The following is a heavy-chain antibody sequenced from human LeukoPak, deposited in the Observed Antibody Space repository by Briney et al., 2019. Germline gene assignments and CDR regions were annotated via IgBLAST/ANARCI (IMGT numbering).Heavy chain of an antibody. Sequence: ASVKVSCKASGYTFTSYDINWVRQATGQGLEWMGWMNPNSGNTGYAQKFQGRVTMTRNTSISTAYMELSSLRSEDTAVYYCARDIAAAGTTSGGYFDYWGQGTLVTVSS. J-gene: IGHJ4*02. CDR3: ARDIAAAGTTSGGYFDY. V-gene: IGHV1-8*01. D-gene: IGHD6-13*01. CDR1: GYTFTSYD. CDR2: MNPNSGNT.